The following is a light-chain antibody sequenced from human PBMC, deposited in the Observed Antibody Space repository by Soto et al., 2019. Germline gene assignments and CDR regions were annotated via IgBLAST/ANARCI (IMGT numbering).Light chain of an antibody. V-gene: IGKV3D-15*01. CDR1: QSVGIN. J-gene: IGKJ5*01. CDR3: QQYNNWPAIT. CDR2: GAS. Sequence: ENVLTQSPGTLSLSPVERATLSCRASQSVGINLAWYQQKPGQAPRLLMYGASTRATGIPARFSGSGSGTEFTLTISSLQSEDFAVYYCQQYNNWPAITFGQGTRLEIK.